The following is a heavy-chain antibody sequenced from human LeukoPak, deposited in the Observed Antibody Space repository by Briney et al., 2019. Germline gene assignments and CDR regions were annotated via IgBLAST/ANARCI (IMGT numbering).Heavy chain of an antibody. D-gene: IGHD3-22*01. Sequence: SETLSLTCTISGGSISSYYWSWIRQPAGKGLEWIGRIYTSGSTNYNPSLKSRVTMSVDTSKNQFSLKLSSVTAADTAVYYCARGPIQEYYYDSSGYGWFDPWGQGTLVTVSS. J-gene: IGHJ5*02. CDR2: IYTSGST. CDR3: ARGPIQEYYYDSSGYGWFDP. V-gene: IGHV4-4*07. CDR1: GGSISSYY.